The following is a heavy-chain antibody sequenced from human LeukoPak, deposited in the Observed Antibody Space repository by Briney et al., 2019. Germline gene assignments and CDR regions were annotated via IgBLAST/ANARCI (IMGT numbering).Heavy chain of an antibody. Sequence: GGSLRLSCAPSGFTFDNYAIHWVRQAPGEGLEWVSGISLNIGSIGYAASLKGRFTISRDNAKNTLYLQMNSLRAEDTALYYCAKDIGIAGAAFDAVDIWGQGTMVTVSS. J-gene: IGHJ3*02. V-gene: IGHV3-9*01. D-gene: IGHD6-13*01. CDR1: GFTFDNYA. CDR3: AKDIGIAGAAFDAVDI. CDR2: ISLNIGSI.